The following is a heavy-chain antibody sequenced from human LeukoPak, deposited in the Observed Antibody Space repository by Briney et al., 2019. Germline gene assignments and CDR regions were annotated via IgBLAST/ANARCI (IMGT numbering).Heavy chain of an antibody. Sequence: SETLSLTCTVSGGSISSYYWSWIRQPPGKGLEWIGYIYYSGSTNYNPSLKSRVTISVDTSKNQFSLELSSVTAADTAVYYCARHREYDILTGYYNPAFDYWGQGTLVTVSS. V-gene: IGHV4-59*08. CDR2: IYYSGST. D-gene: IGHD3-9*01. J-gene: IGHJ4*02. CDR3: ARHREYDILTGYYNPAFDY. CDR1: GGSISSYY.